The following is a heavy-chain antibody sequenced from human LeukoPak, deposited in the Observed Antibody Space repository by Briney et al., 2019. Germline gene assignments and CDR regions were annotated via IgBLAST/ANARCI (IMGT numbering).Heavy chain of an antibody. V-gene: IGHV3-23*01. D-gene: IGHD3-22*01. CDR1: GFTFSSYA. Sequence: GGSLRLSCAASGFTFSSYAMSWVRQAPGKGLEWVSAISGSGGSTYYADSVKGRFTISRDNSKNTLYLQMNSLRAEDTAVYYCAKSDTYHSSGYYDYWGQGTLVTVSS. CDR2: ISGSGGST. J-gene: IGHJ4*02. CDR3: AKSDTYHSSGYYDY.